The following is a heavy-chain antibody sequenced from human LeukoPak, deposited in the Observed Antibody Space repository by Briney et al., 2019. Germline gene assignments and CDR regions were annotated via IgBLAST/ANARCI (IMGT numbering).Heavy chain of an antibody. CDR1: GGSISSSAYH. CDR3: ARHNLELPAAHGNFDI. V-gene: IGHV4-39*01. CDR2: IHSSGST. D-gene: IGHD2-2*01. J-gene: IGHJ3*02. Sequence: SETLSLTCTVSGGSISSSAYHWGWIRQPPGKGLEWVGSIHSSGSTYYNLSLKSRVTISVDTSKNQFSLKLSSVTAADTAVYYCARHNLELPAAHGNFDIWGQGTMVSVSS.